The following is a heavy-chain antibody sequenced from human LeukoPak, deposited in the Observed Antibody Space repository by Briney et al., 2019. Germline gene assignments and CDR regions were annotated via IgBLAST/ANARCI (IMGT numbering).Heavy chain of an antibody. V-gene: IGHV3-30*18. J-gene: IGHJ4*02. D-gene: IGHD3-9*01. CDR3: AKSAYDILTGYLDY. CDR1: GFTFSSYG. CDR2: ISYDGSNK. Sequence: GGTLRLSCAASGFTFSSYGMHWVRQAPGKGLEWVAVISYDGSNKYYADSVTGRFTISRDNSKNTLYLQMNSLRAEDTAVYYCAKSAYDILTGYLDYWGQGTLVTVSS.